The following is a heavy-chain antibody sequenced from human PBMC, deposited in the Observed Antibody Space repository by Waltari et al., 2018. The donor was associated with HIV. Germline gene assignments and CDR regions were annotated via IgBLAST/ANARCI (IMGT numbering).Heavy chain of an antibody. V-gene: IGHV4-34*01. D-gene: IGHD6-13*01. CDR2: NNHSGGT. CDR1: GGSFSGYY. Sequence: QVQLQQWGAGLLKPSETLSLTCAVYGGSFSGYYWSWIRQPPGKGLEWIGENNHSGGTNHKPDLKSRVTISVDTSKNQFSLKLSSVTAADTAVYYCARPPIPAAGSDRGWWDVWGQGTTVAVSS. J-gene: IGHJ6*02. CDR3: ARPPIPAAGSDRGWWDV.